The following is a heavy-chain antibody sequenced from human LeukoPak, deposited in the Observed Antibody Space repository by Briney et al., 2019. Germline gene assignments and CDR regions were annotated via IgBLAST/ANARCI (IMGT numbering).Heavy chain of an antibody. CDR1: GVSFSGYY. CDR3: ARGDRQYTVTTFLRGGYFDY. D-gene: IGHD4-17*01. CDR2: INHSGST. Sequence: SETLSLTCAVYGVSFSGYYWSWIRQPPGKGLEWIGEINHSGSTNYHPSLKSRVTISVDTSKNQFSLKLSSVPAADTAVYYCARGDRQYTVTTFLRGGYFDYWGQGTLVTVSS. V-gene: IGHV4-34*01. J-gene: IGHJ4*02.